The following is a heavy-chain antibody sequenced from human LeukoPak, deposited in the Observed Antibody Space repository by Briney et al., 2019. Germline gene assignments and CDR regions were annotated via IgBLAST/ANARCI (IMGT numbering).Heavy chain of an antibody. V-gene: IGHV4-39*07. CDR1: GASIGSSPYY. CDR3: ARVVTPFNFEFDY. Sequence: SETLSLTCTVSGASIGSSPYYWGWIRQPPGKGLEWIGNIYYSGTTYYNPSLKSRVTISVDTSKNQFSLKLSSVTAADTAVYYCARVVTPFNFEFDYWGQGTLVTVSS. J-gene: IGHJ4*02. D-gene: IGHD4-23*01. CDR2: IYYSGTT.